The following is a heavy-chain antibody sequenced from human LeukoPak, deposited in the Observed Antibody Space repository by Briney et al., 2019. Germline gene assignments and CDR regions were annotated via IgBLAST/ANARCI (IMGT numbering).Heavy chain of an antibody. V-gene: IGHV4-4*07. D-gene: IGHD2-15*01. J-gene: IGHJ4*02. CDR1: GGSISSYY. CDR2: IYTSGST. Sequence: SETLSLTCTVSGGSISSYYWSWIRQPAGKGLEWIGRIYTSGSTNYNPSLKSRVTMSVDTSKNQFSLKLSSVTAEDTAVYYCARVSANDLGLYFPDYFDYWGQGTLVTVSS. CDR3: ARVSANDLGLYFPDYFDY.